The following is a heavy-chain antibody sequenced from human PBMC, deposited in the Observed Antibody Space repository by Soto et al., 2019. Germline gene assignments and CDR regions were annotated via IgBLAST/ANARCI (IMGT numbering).Heavy chain of an antibody. V-gene: IGHV3-21*01. CDR2: ISSSNSYI. CDR3: ARDRYYYDSSGYPIAMDV. D-gene: IGHD3-22*01. Sequence: PXVSLVLSCAASGFTFSRYSMNGVRQAPGKGLEWVSSISSSNSYIYYADSVKGRFTISRGSAENSLYLQMNSLRAEDTAVYYCARDRYYYDSSGYPIAMDVWGRGTTVTVSS. CDR1: GFTFSRYS. J-gene: IGHJ6*02.